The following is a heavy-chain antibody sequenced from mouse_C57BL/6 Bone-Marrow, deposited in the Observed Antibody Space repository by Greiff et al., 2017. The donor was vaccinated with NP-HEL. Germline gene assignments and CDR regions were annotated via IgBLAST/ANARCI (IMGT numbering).Heavy chain of an antibody. D-gene: IGHD1-1*01. CDR1: GYTFTSYW. CDR3: AREDYYGSSSDY. V-gene: IGHV1-64*01. Sequence: QVQLQQPGAELVKPGASVQLSCKASGYTFTSYWMHWVKQRPGQGLEWIGMIHPNSGSTNYNEKFKSKATLTVDKSSSTAYMQLSSLTSEDSAVYYCAREDYYGSSSDYWGQGTTLTVSS. CDR2: IHPNSGST. J-gene: IGHJ2*01.